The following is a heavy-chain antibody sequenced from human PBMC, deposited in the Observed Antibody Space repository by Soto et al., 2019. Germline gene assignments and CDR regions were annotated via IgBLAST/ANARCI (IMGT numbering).Heavy chain of an antibody. D-gene: IGHD3-9*01. CDR2: ISGSGGST. Sequence: PGGSLRLSCAPSGFTFSTYAMSWVRQPPGKGLGWVSAISGSGGSTYYADSVKGRFTISRDNSKNTLYLQMNSLRAEDTAVYYCAREVTDFDVLTGYYSGAIFDPWGQGTLVTVSS. V-gene: IGHV3-23*01. CDR1: GFTFSTYA. CDR3: AREVTDFDVLTGYYSGAIFDP. J-gene: IGHJ5*02.